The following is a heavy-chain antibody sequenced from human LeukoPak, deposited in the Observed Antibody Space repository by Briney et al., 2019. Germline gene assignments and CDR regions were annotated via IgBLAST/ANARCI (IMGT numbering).Heavy chain of an antibody. CDR3: ARMINPYCSSTSCYLGAFDY. Sequence: ASVKVSCKASGYTFTGYYMHWVRQAPGQGLEWMGWINPNSGGTNYAQKFQGRVTMTRDTSISTAYMELSRLRSDDTAVYYCARMINPYCSSTSCYLGAFDYWGQGTLVTVSS. CDR2: INPNSGGT. CDR1: GYTFTGYY. J-gene: IGHJ4*02. V-gene: IGHV1-2*02. D-gene: IGHD2-2*01.